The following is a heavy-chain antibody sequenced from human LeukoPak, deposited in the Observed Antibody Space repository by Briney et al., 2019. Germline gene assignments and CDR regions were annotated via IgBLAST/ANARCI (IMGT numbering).Heavy chain of an antibody. J-gene: IGHJ4*02. CDR2: INHSGST. D-gene: IGHD3-3*01. Sequence: SETLSVTCAVYGGSLSGYFWSWIRPPPGKGREWIGEINHSGSTNYNPPIQSRVTIPLHTSNHQLSLKLRSVAAADTTLYYCAGAADYDFWSGYLDYWGQGTLVTVSS. CDR3: AGAADYDFWSGYLDY. CDR1: GGSLSGYF. V-gene: IGHV4-34*01.